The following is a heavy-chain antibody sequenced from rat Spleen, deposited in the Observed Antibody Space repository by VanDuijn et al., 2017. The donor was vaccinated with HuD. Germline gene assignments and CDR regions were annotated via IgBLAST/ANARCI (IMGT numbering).Heavy chain of an antibody. CDR1: GLTFNNYW. CDR3: TRDSITTG. V-gene: IGHV5-31*01. D-gene: IGHD1-10*01. J-gene: IGHJ2*01. CDR2: ITHNDGNT. Sequence: EVQLVESGGGLVQSGGSLTLSCIASGLTFNNYWMTWIRQAPGKGLEWIASITHNDGNTWYPDSVRGRFTISRDDARSTLYLQMNSLRPEDTATYYCTRDSITTGWGQGVLVTVSS.